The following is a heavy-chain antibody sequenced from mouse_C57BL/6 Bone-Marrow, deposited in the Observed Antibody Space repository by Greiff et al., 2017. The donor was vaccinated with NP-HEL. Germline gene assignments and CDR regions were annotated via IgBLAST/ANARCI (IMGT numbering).Heavy chain of an antibody. CDR1: GFTFSSYG. D-gene: IGHD1-1*01. Sequence: EVKLMESGGDLVKPGGSLKLSCAASGFTFSSYGMSWVRQTPDKRLEWVATISSGGSYTYYPDSVKGRFTISRDNAKNTLYLQMSSLKSEDTAMYYCARQNYYYGSSFLYYAMDYWGQGTSVTVSS. V-gene: IGHV5-6*01. J-gene: IGHJ4*01. CDR2: ISSGGSYT. CDR3: ARQNYYYGSSFLYYAMDY.